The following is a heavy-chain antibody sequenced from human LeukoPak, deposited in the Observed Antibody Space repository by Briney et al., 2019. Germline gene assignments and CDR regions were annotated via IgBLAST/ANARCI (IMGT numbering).Heavy chain of an antibody. Sequence: ASVKVSCKASGYTFTSYYMHGVRQAPGRGLEWMGIINPSGGSTSYAQKFQGRVTMTRDTSTSTVYMELSSLRSEDTAVYYCARDPILLGYYYYGMDVWGKGTTVTVSS. CDR2: INPSGGST. CDR1: GYTFTSYY. CDR3: ARDPILLGYYYYGMDV. J-gene: IGHJ6*04. D-gene: IGHD2-15*01. V-gene: IGHV1-46*01.